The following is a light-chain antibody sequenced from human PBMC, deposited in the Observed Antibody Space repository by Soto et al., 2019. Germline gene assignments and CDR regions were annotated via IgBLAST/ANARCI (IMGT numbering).Light chain of an antibody. Sequence: DIQMTQSPSTLSASVGDRVTITCRASQSISSWLAWYQQKPGKAPKLLIYYASSLESGVPSRFSGSGSGTEFTLTISSLQPDDFATYYCQQYNSYWLTFGGGTKVEIK. CDR1: QSISSW. V-gene: IGKV1-5*01. J-gene: IGKJ4*01. CDR3: QQYNSYWLT. CDR2: YAS.